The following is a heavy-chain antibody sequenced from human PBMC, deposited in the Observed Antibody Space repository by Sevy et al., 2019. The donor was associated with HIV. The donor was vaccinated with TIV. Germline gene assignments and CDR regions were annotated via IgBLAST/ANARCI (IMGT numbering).Heavy chain of an antibody. CDR3: ARDGDRNYDGIDA. Sequence: GGSLRLSCAASGFIFSNHGMHWVRQAPGKGLEWVARIWYDGSDTYYGESVKGRFTISRDNSQNTVDLQMNILRVEDTAVYDCARDGDRNYDGIDAWGQGTTVTVSS. V-gene: IGHV3-33*01. CDR2: IWYDGSDT. CDR1: GFIFSNHG. J-gene: IGHJ6*02. D-gene: IGHD3-3*01.